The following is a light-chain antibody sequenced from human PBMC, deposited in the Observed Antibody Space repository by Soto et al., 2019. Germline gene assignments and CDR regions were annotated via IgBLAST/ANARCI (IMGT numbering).Light chain of an antibody. CDR1: QSVSSN. V-gene: IGKV3-15*01. J-gene: IGKJ5*01. CDR2: GAS. CDR3: QQYDNWPIT. Sequence: EKGMTQSSAPLAVSPWERAPLSCRASQSVSSNLAWYQQKPGQAPRLFIYGASTRATAIPPRFSGSGSGTEFTLTISSLQSEDFAVYYCQQYDNWPITFGQGTRLEIK.